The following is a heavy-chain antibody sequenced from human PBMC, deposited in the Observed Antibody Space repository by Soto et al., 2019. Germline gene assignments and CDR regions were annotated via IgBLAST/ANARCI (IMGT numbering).Heavy chain of an antibody. CDR3: ARYIPGVRYYGMDV. CDR2: IGESGTPT. Sequence: PGGSLRLSCAASGFTFSSYAMKWVRQAPGKGLEWVSLIGESGTPTYYADSVKGRFTISRDNSGNTLFLEMYSLRAGDTAVYYCARYIPGVRYYGMDVWGQGTTVTVS. D-gene: IGHD2-2*01. J-gene: IGHJ6*02. V-gene: IGHV3-23*01. CDR1: GFTFSSYA.